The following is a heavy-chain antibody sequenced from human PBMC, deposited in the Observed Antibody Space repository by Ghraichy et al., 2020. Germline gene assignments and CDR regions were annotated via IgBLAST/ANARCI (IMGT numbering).Heavy chain of an antibody. V-gene: IGHV5-51*01. Sequence: GESLNISCKGSGYSFTSYWIGWVRQMPGKGLEWMGIIYPGDSDTRYSPSFQGQVTISADKSISTAYLQWSSLKASDTAMYYCARLLIAAAGTPHYYYYYMDVWGKGTTVTVSS. CDR1: GYSFTSYW. D-gene: IGHD6-13*01. J-gene: IGHJ6*03. CDR3: ARLLIAAAGTPHYYYYYMDV. CDR2: IYPGDSDT.